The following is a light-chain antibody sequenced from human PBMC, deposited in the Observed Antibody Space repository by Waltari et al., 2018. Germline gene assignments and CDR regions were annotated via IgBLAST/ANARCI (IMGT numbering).Light chain of an antibody. CDR2: GAS. CDR3: QQYYSTPLT. CDR1: QSVLYSSNNNNY. V-gene: IGKV4-1*01. Sequence: DIVITVYPDSLAVSLGEWHTILCKTSQSVLYSSNNNNYLAWYQERPGHPSKLLIYGASTWESGVPDRFSGSGSGTDFTLTISSMQAGDVAIYYCQQYYSTPLTFGQGTRLEIK. J-gene: IGKJ5*01.